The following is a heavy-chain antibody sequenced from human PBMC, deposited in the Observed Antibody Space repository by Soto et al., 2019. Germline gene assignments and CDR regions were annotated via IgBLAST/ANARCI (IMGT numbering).Heavy chain of an antibody. J-gene: IGHJ6*02. D-gene: IGHD3-3*01. V-gene: IGHV3-11*01. CDR1: GFTFSDYY. CDR3: ARDTTYYDFWSGYYNYYGMDV. Sequence: PGGSLRLSCAASGFTFSDYYMSWIRQAPGKGLEWVSYISSSGSTIYYADSVKGRFTISRDNAKNSLYLQMNSLRAEDTAVYYCARDTTYYDFWSGYYNYYGMDVWGQGTTVTVSS. CDR2: ISSSGSTI.